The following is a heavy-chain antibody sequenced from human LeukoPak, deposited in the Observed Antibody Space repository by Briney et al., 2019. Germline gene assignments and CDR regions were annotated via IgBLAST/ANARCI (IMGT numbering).Heavy chain of an antibody. D-gene: IGHD5-24*01. Sequence: ASVKVSCKASGYTFTSYDINWVRQATGQGLEWMGWMNPNSGNTGYAQKFQGRVTMTRNTSISTAYMELSSLRSGDTAVYYCARDDRDGYNPTADYWGQGTLVTVSS. CDR1: GYTFTSYD. CDR3: ARDDRDGYNPTADY. CDR2: MNPNSGNT. J-gene: IGHJ4*02. V-gene: IGHV1-8*01.